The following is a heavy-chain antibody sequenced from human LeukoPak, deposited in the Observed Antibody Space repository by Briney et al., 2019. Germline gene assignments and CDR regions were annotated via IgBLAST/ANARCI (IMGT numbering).Heavy chain of an antibody. D-gene: IGHD3-16*01. CDR1: GFTFDDYA. J-gene: IGHJ5*02. CDR3: VRDQGGERWFDP. Sequence: GGSLRLSCAASGFTFDDYAMHWVRQAPGKGLEWVSGISWNSGNIGYADSVKGRFTISRDNAKNSLYLQMNSLRPEDTAIYYSVRDQGGERWFDPWGQGTLVTVS. CDR2: ISWNSGNI. V-gene: IGHV3-9*01.